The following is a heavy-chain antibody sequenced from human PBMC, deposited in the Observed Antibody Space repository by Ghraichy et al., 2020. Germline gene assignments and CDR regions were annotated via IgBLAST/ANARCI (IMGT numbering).Heavy chain of an antibody. Sequence: LSLTCAASGFTFSSYWMSWVRQAPGKGLEWVANIKQDGSEKYYVDSVKDRFTISRDNAKNSLYLQMNSLRAEDTAVYYCARELKYGLRNYYGSRAFDIWGQGTMVTVSS. CDR1: GFTFSSYW. V-gene: IGHV3-7*03. J-gene: IGHJ3*02. CDR2: IKQDGSEK. D-gene: IGHD3-10*01. CDR3: ARELKYGLRNYYGSRAFDI.